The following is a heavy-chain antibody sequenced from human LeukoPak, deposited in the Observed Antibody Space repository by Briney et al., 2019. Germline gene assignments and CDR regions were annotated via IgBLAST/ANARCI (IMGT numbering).Heavy chain of an antibody. Sequence: ASVKVSCKASGYTFTSYGISWVRQAPGQGLEWMGWISAYNGNTNYAQKFQGWVTMTRDTSISTAYMELSRLRSDGTAVYYCARGRATVTTLSGMDVWGQGTTVTVSS. V-gene: IGHV1-18*01. J-gene: IGHJ6*02. CDR3: ARGRATVTTLSGMDV. D-gene: IGHD4-17*01. CDR1: GYTFTSYG. CDR2: ISAYNGNT.